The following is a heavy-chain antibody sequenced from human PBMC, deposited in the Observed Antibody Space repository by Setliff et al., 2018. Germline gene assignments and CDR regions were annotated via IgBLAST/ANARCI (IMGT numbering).Heavy chain of an antibody. CDR2: ISRDGSST. D-gene: IGHD1-26*01. CDR3: IRDWGEAGSTNAFDI. CDR1: GFTFNTYW. V-gene: IGHV3-74*01. J-gene: IGHJ3*02. Sequence: GGSLRLSCAASGFTFNTYWMHWVRQAPGKGLVWFSRISRDGSSTAYADSVKGRFTISRDNAKNTVYLQLNRLRADDTAVYYCIRDWGEAGSTNAFDIWGQGTVVTVSS.